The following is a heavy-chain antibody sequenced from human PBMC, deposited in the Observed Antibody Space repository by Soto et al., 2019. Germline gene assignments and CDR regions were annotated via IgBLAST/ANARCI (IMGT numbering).Heavy chain of an antibody. CDR1: GGSFSGYY. CDR2: INHSGST. Sequence: SETLSLTCAVYGGSFSGYYWSWIRQPPGKGLEWIGEINHSGSTNYNPSLKSRVTISVDTSKNQFSLKLSSVTAADTAVYYCAMPSIAAAGDNWFDPWGQGTLVTVSS. V-gene: IGHV4-34*01. J-gene: IGHJ5*02. D-gene: IGHD6-13*01. CDR3: AMPSIAAAGDNWFDP.